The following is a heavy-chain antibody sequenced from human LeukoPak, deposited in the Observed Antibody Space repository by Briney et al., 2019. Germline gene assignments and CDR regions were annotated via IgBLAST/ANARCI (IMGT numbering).Heavy chain of an antibody. D-gene: IGHD1-26*01. V-gene: IGHV3-21*01. CDR1: GFTFSSYS. CDR3: ARAYGIETFDP. J-gene: IGHJ5*02. CDR2: ISSSSYI. Sequence: GGSLRLSCAASGFTFSSYSMNWVRQAPGKGLEWVSSISSSSYIYYADSVKGRFTISRDNAKNSLYLQMNSLRAEDTAVYYCARAYGIETFDPWGQGTLVTVSS.